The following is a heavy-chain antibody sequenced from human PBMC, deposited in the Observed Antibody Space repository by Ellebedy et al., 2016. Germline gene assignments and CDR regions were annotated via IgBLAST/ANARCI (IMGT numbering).Heavy chain of an antibody. CDR3: ARWLSRRGNGSGRRGDY. J-gene: IGHJ4*02. CDR2: IYPGDSDT. D-gene: IGHD3-10*01. V-gene: IGHV5-51*01. CDR1: GYSFASYW. Sequence: GESLKISCQGSGYSFASYWIGWVRQMPGKGLEWMGIIYPGDSDTRVSPSFQGHVSISVDKSANTAYLQWSSLSASYTATYYCARWLSRRGNGSGRRGDYWGQGTLVTVTS.